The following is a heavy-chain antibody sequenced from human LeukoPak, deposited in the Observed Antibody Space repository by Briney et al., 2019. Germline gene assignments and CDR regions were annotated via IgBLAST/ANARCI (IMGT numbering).Heavy chain of an antibody. Sequence: GGSLRLSCAASGFTFSSYSMNWVRQAPGKGLEWVSYISSSSSTIYYADSVKGRFTISRDNAKNSLYLQMNSLRAEDTAVYYCARVGSSAIEQPIDYWGQGTLVTVSS. V-gene: IGHV3-48*04. CDR2: ISSSSSTI. D-gene: IGHD3-10*01. CDR1: GFTFSSYS. CDR3: ARVGSSAIEQPIDY. J-gene: IGHJ4*02.